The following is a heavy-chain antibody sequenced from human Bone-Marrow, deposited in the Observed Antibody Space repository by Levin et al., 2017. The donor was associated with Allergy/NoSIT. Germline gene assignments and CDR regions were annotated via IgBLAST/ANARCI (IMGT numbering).Heavy chain of an antibody. CDR3: TRTTSAHYYAMDV. D-gene: IGHD1-26*01. CDR1: GFSLSPAGMR. V-gene: IGHV2-70*04. J-gene: IGHJ6*02. CDR2: IDWDDGK. Sequence: SGPTLVKPTQTLTVTCSFSGFSLSPAGMRMYWIRQPPGKALEWLARIDWDDGKFYNAALQTRLTISKDTSKNQVVLTLTDLDPVDTATYYCTRTTSAHYYAMDVWGQGTTVTVSS.